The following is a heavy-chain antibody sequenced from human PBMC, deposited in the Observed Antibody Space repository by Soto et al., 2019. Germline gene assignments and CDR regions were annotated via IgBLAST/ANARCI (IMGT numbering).Heavy chain of an antibody. CDR2: INPNSGGT. J-gene: IGHJ6*02. V-gene: IGHV1-2*04. CDR3: ARESRSNYHYGMDV. D-gene: IGHD4-17*01. CDR1: GYTFTGYY. Sequence: ASVKVSCKASGYTFTGYYMHWVRQAPGQGLEWMGWINPNSGGTNYAQKFQGWVTMTRDTSISTAYMELSRLRSDDTAVYYCARESRSNYHYGMDVWGQGTTVTVSS.